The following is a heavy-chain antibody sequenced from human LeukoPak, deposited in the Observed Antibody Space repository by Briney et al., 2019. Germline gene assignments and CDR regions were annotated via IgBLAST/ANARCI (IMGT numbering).Heavy chain of an antibody. CDR3: AKGSGRGYYASSGSVDY. CDR2: ISSDGSNK. CDR1: GFTFSTYG. J-gene: IGHJ4*02. D-gene: IGHD3-22*01. Sequence: PGGSLRLSCAASGFTFSTYGMHWVRQAPGKGLECVAVISSDGSNKYYADSVKGRFTISRDNSKNTLYLQMNSLRAEDTALYYCAKGSGRGYYASSGSVDYWGQGTLVTVSS. V-gene: IGHV3-30*18.